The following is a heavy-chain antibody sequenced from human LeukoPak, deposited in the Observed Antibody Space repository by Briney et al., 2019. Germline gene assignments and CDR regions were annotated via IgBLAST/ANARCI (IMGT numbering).Heavy chain of an antibody. D-gene: IGHD4-17*01. CDR1: GFTFSSYE. CDR3: ARGLHEEKGDYGHNYFDY. CDR2: ISSSGSTI. J-gene: IGHJ4*02. V-gene: IGHV3-48*03. Sequence: QPGGSLRLSCAASGFTFSSYEMNWVRQAPGKGLEWVSYISSSGSTIYYADSVKGRFTISRDNAKNSLYLQMNSLRAEDTAVYYCARGLHEEKGDYGHNYFDYWGQGTLVTVSS.